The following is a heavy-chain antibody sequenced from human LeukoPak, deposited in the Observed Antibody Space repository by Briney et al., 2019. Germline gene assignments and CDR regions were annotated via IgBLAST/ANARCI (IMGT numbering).Heavy chain of an antibody. V-gene: IGHV4-34*01. D-gene: IGHD6-13*01. CDR1: GGSFSGYY. CDR3: ARLEAAAGNRFDY. J-gene: IGHJ4*02. CDR2: INHSGST. Sequence: TTSETLSLTCAVYGGSFSGYYWSWIRQPPGKGLEWIGEINHSGSTNYNPSLKSRVTISVDTSKNQFSLKLSSVTAADTAVYYCARLEAAAGNRFDYWGQGTLVTVSS.